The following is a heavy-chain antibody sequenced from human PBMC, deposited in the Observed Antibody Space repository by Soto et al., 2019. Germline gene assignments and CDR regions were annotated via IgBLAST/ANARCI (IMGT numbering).Heavy chain of an antibody. J-gene: IGHJ4*02. CDR1: GGSISSGGYY. D-gene: IGHD2-15*01. CDR2: IYYSGST. Sequence: QVQLQESGPGLVKPSQTLSLTCTVSGGSISSGGYYWSWIRQHPGKGLEWIGYIYYSGSTYYNPSLKSRLTISVDTSQNQFSLKLSSVTPADKAVYYCAGDVSCSGATCSYFDYWGQGTLVTVAS. V-gene: IGHV4-31*03. CDR3: AGDVSCSGATCSYFDY.